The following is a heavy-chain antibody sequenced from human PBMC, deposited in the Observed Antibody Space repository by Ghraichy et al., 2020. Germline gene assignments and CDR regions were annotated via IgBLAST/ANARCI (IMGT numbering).Heavy chain of an antibody. V-gene: IGHV3-30*03. CDR1: GFNFSTYD. CDR3: VRDQEPTRRRTQLWLSRNFGMDV. D-gene: IGHD3-10*01. CDR2: IAYDGSDK. J-gene: IGHJ6*02. Sequence: GGSLRLSCAASGFNFSTYDMHWVRQGPGKGLEWVAVIAYDGSDKYEVDFVKGRFTISRDNSKNTLYLQMNSLRVVDSAVYYCVRDQEPTRRRTQLWLSRNFGMDVWGQGTTVTVSS.